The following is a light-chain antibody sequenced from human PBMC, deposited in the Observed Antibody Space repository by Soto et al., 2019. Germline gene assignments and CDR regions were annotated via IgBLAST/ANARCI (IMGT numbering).Light chain of an antibody. Sequence: DIQMTQSPSPLSASVGDRVTITCRSSQSISSYVNWYQQKPGIAPRLLIFAASTLQSGVPSRFSGSGSGTDFTLTIRSLQPEDFATYYCQQSYTAPLTFGGGTKV. J-gene: IGKJ4*01. CDR1: QSISSY. V-gene: IGKV1-39*01. CDR3: QQSYTAPLT. CDR2: AAS.